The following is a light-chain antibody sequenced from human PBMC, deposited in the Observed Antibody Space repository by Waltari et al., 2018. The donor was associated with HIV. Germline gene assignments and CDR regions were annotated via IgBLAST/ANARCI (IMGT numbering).Light chain of an antibody. CDR2: QVR. CDR1: NLSNNY. J-gene: IGLJ2*01. CDR3: QAWGNNTVV. Sequence: SYDLTQAPSLSVSPGQAAKILCSGFNLSNNYVSWYQQKPGQSPLFLIFQVRKRPSGFPERFSGSSSGNTATLTISGTQSGDEADYFCQAWGNNTVVFGGGTKLTVL. V-gene: IGLV3-1*01.